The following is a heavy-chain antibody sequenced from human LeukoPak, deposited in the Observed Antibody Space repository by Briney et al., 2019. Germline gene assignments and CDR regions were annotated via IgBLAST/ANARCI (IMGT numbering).Heavy chain of an antibody. D-gene: IGHD1-26*01. CDR3: AKERGSNSYYYGMDV. V-gene: IGHV3-30*18. CDR1: GFTFSSYG. J-gene: IGHJ6*02. CDR2: ISYDGSNK. Sequence: GSLRLSCAASGFTFSSYGMHWVRQAPGKGLEWVAVISYDGSNKYYADSVKGRFTISRDNSKNTLYLQMNSLRAEDTAVYYCAKERGSNSYYYGMDVWGRGTTVTVPS.